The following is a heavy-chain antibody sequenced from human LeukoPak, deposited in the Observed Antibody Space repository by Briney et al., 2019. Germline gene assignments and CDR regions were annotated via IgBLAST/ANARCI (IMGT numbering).Heavy chain of an antibody. CDR1: GGSISSGGYY. Sequence: PSETLSLTCTVSGGSISSGGYYWSWIRQPPGKGLEWIGRIYTSGSTNYNPSLKSRVTMSVDTSKNQFSLKLSSVTAADTAVYYCARDSGGVHRFYDYWGQGTLVTVSS. D-gene: IGHD3-10*01. J-gene: IGHJ4*02. CDR3: ARDSGGVHRFYDY. V-gene: IGHV4-61*02. CDR2: IYTSGST.